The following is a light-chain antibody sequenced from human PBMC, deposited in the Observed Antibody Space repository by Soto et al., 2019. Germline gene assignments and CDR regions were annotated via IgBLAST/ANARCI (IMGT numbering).Light chain of an antibody. V-gene: IGLV2-11*01. J-gene: IGLJ2*01. Sequence: QSALTQPRSVSGSPGQSVTISCTGTSSDVGGSSYVSWYQQHPDKAPKLMIYDVNERPSGVPDRFSGSKSGNTASLTISGLQAEDEADYYCCSYAGRYPYVFGGGTKVTVL. CDR1: SSDVGGSSY. CDR2: DVN. CDR3: CSYAGRYPYV.